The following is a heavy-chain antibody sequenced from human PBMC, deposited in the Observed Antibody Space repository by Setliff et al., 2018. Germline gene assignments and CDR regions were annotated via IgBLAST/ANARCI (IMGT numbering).Heavy chain of an antibody. D-gene: IGHD3-3*01. V-gene: IGHV4-34*01. CDR2: INHSGST. Sequence: PSETLSLTCTVYGASFSDYYWGWIRQPPGKGLEWIAEINHSGSTNYNPSLKSRVTISVDTSKNQFSLKLSSVTAADTAVYYCARLSWNGLRYYGLDVWGQGTTVTVSS. J-gene: IGHJ6*02. CDR3: ARLSWNGLRYYGLDV. CDR1: GASFSDYY.